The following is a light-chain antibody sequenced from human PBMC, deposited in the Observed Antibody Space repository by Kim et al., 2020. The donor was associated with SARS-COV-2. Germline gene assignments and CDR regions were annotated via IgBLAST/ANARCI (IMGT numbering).Light chain of an antibody. CDR1: SSNIGSNT. J-gene: IGLJ7*01. Sequence: ELTQPPSASGTPGQRVTISCSGSSSNIGSNTVSWYQQFPGTALKLLIYSDNHRRLGVPDRFSASKSGSSASLAISGLQSDDEADYYCAAWDDSLNGRGVFGGGTQLTVL. V-gene: IGLV1-44*01. CDR3: AAWDDSLNGRGV. CDR2: SDN.